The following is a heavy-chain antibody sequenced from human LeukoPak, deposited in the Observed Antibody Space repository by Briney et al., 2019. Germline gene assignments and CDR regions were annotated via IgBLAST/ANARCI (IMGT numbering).Heavy chain of an antibody. CDR2: IRYDGSNK. CDR3: ALLGPRGYYYYMDV. V-gene: IGHV3-30*02. Sequence: GGSLTLSCAASGFTFSSYGMHWVRQAPGKGLEWVAFIRYDGSNKYYADSVKGRFTISRDNSKNTLYLQMNSLRAEDTAVYYCALLGPRGYYYYMDVWGKGTTVTVSS. CDR1: GFTFSSYG. D-gene: IGHD3-10*01. J-gene: IGHJ6*03.